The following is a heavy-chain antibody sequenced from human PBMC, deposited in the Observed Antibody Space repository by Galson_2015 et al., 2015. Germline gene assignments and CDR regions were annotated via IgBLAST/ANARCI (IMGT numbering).Heavy chain of an antibody. V-gene: IGHV2-5*02. CDR1: GFSLSTRGAG. J-gene: IGHJ5*02. Sequence: PALVTPPPTLTLPCTFSGFSLSTRGAGVGWIRQPPGKALEWLALIYWDDDKRYSPSLKSRLTITKDTSKNQVVLTMTNMDPVDTATYYCVLIGLPPYMGAGIAFDPWGQGTLVTVSS. CDR3: VLIGLPPYMGAGIAFDP. CDR2: IYWDDDK. D-gene: IGHD2-21*01.